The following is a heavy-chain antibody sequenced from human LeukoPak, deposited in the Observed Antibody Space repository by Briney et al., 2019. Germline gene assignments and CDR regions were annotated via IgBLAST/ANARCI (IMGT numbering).Heavy chain of an antibody. J-gene: IGHJ3*02. CDR2: IRSKAYGGTT. V-gene: IGHV3-49*04. CDR3: TRDGTPYYDFWSGYYDI. Sequence: PGGSLRLSCTASGFTFGDYAMSWVRQAPGKGLEWVGFIRSKAYGGTTEYAASVKGRFTISRDDSKSIAYLQMNSLKTEDTAVYYCTRDGTPYYDFWSGYYDIWGQGTMVTVSS. D-gene: IGHD3-3*01. CDR1: GFTFGDYA.